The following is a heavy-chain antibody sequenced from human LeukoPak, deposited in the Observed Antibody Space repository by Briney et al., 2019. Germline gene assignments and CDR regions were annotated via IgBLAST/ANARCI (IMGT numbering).Heavy chain of an antibody. D-gene: IGHD3-22*01. CDR3: ARAPSEIGGYYPEYFRH. CDR1: GFTFSSYW. Sequence: GGSLRLSCAASGFTFSSYWMHWVRQAPGKGLGWVSRIKSDGSTRYADSVKGRFTISRDNARNTVSLQMNSLRAEDTGVYYCARAPSEIGGYYPEYFRHWGQGTLVTVSP. CDR2: IKSDGST. V-gene: IGHV3-74*01. J-gene: IGHJ1*01.